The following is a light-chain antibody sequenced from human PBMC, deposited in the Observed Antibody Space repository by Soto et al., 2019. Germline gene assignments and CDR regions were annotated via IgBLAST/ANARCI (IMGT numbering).Light chain of an antibody. Sequence: IVMTQSPATLSVSPGERATLSCRASHSVSSRLAWYQQKPGPAPRLLIYGASTRATGLPARFSGSGSGTEFTLTISSLQSEDFATYYRQQANSFPLTFGGGTKVDIK. J-gene: IGKJ4*01. CDR1: HSVSSR. V-gene: IGKV3-15*01. CDR3: QQANSFPLT. CDR2: GAS.